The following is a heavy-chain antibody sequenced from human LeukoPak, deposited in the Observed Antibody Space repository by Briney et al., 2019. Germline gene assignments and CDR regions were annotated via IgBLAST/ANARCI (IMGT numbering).Heavy chain of an antibody. CDR2: IYTSGST. CDR3: ARNSGSYFREYFQH. CDR1: GGSISSYY. J-gene: IGHJ1*01. V-gene: IGHV4-4*07. Sequence: SETLSLTCTVSGGSISSYYWSWIRPPAGKGLEWIGRIYTSGSTNYNPSLKSRVTMSVDTSKNQFSLKLSSVTAADTAVYYCARNSGSYFREYFQHWGQGTLVTVSS. D-gene: IGHD1-26*01.